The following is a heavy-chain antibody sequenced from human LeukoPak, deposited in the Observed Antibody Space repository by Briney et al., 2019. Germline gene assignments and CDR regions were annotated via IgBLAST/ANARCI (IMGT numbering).Heavy chain of an antibody. CDR1: GFTFSFYA. Sequence: GGSLRLSCAASGFTFSFYAMSWVRRAPGKGLDWVSSISSSGDVTFYTDPVKGRFTISRDNSKNTLYLQMNSLRAEDTAIYYCAKDRPNYYESNGHYYKRDGDYWGQGTLVTVSS. V-gene: IGHV3-23*01. D-gene: IGHD3-22*01. CDR2: ISSSGDVT. CDR3: AKDRPNYYESNGHYYKRDGDY. J-gene: IGHJ4*02.